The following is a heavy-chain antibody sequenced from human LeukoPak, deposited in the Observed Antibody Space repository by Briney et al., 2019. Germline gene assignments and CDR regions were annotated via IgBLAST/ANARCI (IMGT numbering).Heavy chain of an antibody. CDR3: AMDLRFLEWLSDY. J-gene: IGHJ4*02. CDR2: IRYDGSNK. V-gene: IGHV3-30*02. Sequence: GGSPRLSCAASGFTFSSYGMHWVRQAPGKGLEWVAFIRYDGSNKYYADSVKGRFTISRDNSKNTLYLQMNSLRAEDTAVYYCAMDLRFLEWLSDYWGQGTLVTVSS. D-gene: IGHD3-3*01. CDR1: GFTFSSYG.